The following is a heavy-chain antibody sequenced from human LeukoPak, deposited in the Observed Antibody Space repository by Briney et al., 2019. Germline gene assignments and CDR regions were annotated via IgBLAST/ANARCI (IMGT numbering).Heavy chain of an antibody. V-gene: IGHV1-18*01. CDR3: ARDAGVYSGSYRGRFDY. D-gene: IGHD1-26*01. J-gene: IGHJ4*02. CDR1: GYTFTSYG. CDR2: ISAYNGNT. Sequence: ASVKVSCKASGYTFTSYGISWVRQAPGQGLEWMGWISAYNGNTNYAQKLQGRVTMTTDTSTSTAYMELRSLRSDDTAVYYCARDAGVYSGSYRGRFDYWGQGTLVTVSS.